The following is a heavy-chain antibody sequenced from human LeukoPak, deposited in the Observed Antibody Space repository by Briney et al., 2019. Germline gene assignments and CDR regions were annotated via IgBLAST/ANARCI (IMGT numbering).Heavy chain of an antibody. CDR1: GFTFSSYW. CDR3: ARGGEADSSSEYFQH. D-gene: IGHD6-6*01. J-gene: IGHJ1*01. CDR2: ISSSSSYI. V-gene: IGHV3-21*01. Sequence: GGSLRLSCAASGFTFSSYWMSWVRQAPGKGLEWVSSISSSSSYIYYADSVKGRFTISRDNAKNSLYLQMNSLRAEDTAVYYCARGGEADSSSEYFQHWGQGTLVTVSS.